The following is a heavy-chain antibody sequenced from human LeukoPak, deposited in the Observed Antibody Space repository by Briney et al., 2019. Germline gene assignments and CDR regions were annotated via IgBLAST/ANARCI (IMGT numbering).Heavy chain of an antibody. CDR2: IHYSGST. CDR3: ARDLGYSYGDY. CDR1: GGSISSYY. D-gene: IGHD5-18*01. V-gene: IGHV4-59*01. J-gene: IGHJ4*02. Sequence: PSETLSLTCTVSGGSISSYYWSWIRQPPGKGLEWIGYIHYSGSTNYNPSLKSRVTISVDTSKNQFSLKLSSVTAADTAVYYCARDLGYSYGDYWGQGTLVTVSS.